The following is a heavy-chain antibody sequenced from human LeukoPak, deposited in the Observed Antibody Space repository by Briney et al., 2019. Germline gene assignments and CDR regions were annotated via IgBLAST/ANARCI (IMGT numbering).Heavy chain of an antibody. J-gene: IGHJ5*02. V-gene: IGHV4-39*01. D-gene: IGHD1-26*01. CDR3: ARGAPRGERLGWFDP. CDR1: GGSISSSTYY. CDR2: IYYSGST. Sequence: SETLSLTCTDSGGSISSSTYYWGWIRQPPGKGLEWLGSIYYSGSTYYNPSLKSRVTISVDTSKNQFSLKLSSVTAADTAVYYCARGAPRGERLGWFDPWGQGTLVTVSS.